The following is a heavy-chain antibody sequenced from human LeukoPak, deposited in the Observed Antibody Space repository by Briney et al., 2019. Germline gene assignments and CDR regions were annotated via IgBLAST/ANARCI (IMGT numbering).Heavy chain of an antibody. CDR3: GKGGRRAVAVGPSAPAPARAVDS. CDR1: GFAFSVYG. V-gene: IGHV3-30*02. D-gene: IGHD3/OR15-3a*01. CDR2: IRHDGSYK. Sequence: PGGSLRLSCGASGFAFSVYGMNWVRQAQGKGLEWVAFIRHDGSYKYYADSVRGRFTISRDNSKNTLYLQMNSLRVEDTAMYYCGKGGRRAVAVGPSAPAPARAVDSRGQGTLVTASS. J-gene: IGHJ4*02.